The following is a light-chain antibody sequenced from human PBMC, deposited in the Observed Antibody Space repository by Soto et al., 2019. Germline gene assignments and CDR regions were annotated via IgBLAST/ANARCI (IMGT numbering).Light chain of an antibody. CDR3: AAWDASLSAWV. CDR1: TSNIGRNY. J-gene: IGLJ3*02. Sequence: QSVVTQPPSASATPGQRVSISCSGSTSNIGRNYVYWYQQLPGTAPKLLISRDTQRPSGVPDRFSGSKSGTSASLAISGLRSDDEADYYCAAWDASLSAWVFGGGTKVTVL. V-gene: IGLV1-47*01. CDR2: RDT.